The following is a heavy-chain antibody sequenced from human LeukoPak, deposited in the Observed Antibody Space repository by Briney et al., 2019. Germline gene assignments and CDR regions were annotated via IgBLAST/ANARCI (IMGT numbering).Heavy chain of an antibody. V-gene: IGHV3-48*01. CDR3: ARSLSMVGAAGGY. J-gene: IGHJ4*02. D-gene: IGHD1-26*01. Sequence: GGSLRLSCAASGFTFSSYSMNWVRQAPGKGLEWVSYISSSSTIYYADPVKGRFTISRDNAKNSLYLQMNSLRAEDTAVYYCARSLSMVGAAGGYWGQGTLVTVSS. CDR2: ISSSSTI. CDR1: GFTFSSYS.